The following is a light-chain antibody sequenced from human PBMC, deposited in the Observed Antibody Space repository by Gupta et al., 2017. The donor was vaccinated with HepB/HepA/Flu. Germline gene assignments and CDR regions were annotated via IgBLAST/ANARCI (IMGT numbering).Light chain of an antibody. Sequence: EIVLTQSPGTLSLSPGERATLSCRASQSVSSSYLAWYQQKPGQAPRLLIYGASSGATGIPDRFSGSGSGTDSLTISRLEPEDFAVYYCQQYGSSPRTFGQGTKVEIK. CDR2: GAS. CDR1: QSVSSSY. J-gene: IGKJ1*01. CDR3: QQYGSSPRT. V-gene: IGKV3-20*01.